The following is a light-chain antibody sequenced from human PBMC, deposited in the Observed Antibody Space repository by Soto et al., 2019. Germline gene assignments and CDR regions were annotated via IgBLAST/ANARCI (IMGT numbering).Light chain of an antibody. CDR2: DAS. V-gene: IGKV1-33*01. J-gene: IGKJ3*01. CDR1: QSVSGW. Sequence: DIQMTQSPSTLSASVGDTVTVTCRASQSVSGWLAWYQQKPGKAPKLLIYDASNLETGVPSRFSGSGSVTHFTFTISSLQPEDIATYYCQHYDNLPFFGPGTKVDI. CDR3: QHYDNLPF.